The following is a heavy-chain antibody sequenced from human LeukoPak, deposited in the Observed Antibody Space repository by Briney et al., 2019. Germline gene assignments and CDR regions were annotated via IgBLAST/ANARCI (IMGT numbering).Heavy chain of an antibody. J-gene: IGHJ3*01. CDR2: IYPDDSDT. Sequence: GESLKISCKGSGYKFNAYWIAWVRQMPGKGLEWMGIIYPDDSDTRYSPSFQGQVTISADKSVSIAYLQWSSLKASDTAMYYCARPNVTSYYDSRGYDAFDVWGQGTMVIVSS. CDR3: ARPNVTSYYDSRGYDAFDV. V-gene: IGHV5-51*01. D-gene: IGHD3-22*01. CDR1: GYKFNAYW.